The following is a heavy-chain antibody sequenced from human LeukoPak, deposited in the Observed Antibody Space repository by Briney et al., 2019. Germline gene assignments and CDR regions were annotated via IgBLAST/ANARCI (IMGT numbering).Heavy chain of an antibody. CDR1: GFTFSSYS. V-gene: IGHV3-21*01. Sequence: GGSLRPSCAASGFTFSSYSMNWVRQAPGKGLEWVSSISSSSSYIYYADSVKGRFTISRDNAKNSLYLQMNSLRAEDTAVYYCARAGYRDYDFWSGYFSWFDPWGQGTLVTVSS. J-gene: IGHJ5*02. D-gene: IGHD3-3*01. CDR3: ARAGYRDYDFWSGYFSWFDP. CDR2: ISSSSSYI.